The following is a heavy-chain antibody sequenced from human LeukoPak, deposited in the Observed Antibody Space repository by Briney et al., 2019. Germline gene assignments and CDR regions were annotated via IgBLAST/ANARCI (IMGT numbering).Heavy chain of an antibody. J-gene: IGHJ4*02. Sequence: GGSLRLSCAASGYTFSSYSMDWVRQAPGKGLEWVSSISRSSTNIHYTDSVKGRFTISRDNAKSSLYLQMDSLSAEDTAVYYCVRDGYYHDSSGFFHHFDYWGQGTLVAVSS. CDR2: ISRSSTNI. V-gene: IGHV3-21*01. CDR3: VRDGYYHDSSGFFHHFDY. D-gene: IGHD3-22*01. CDR1: GYTFSSYS.